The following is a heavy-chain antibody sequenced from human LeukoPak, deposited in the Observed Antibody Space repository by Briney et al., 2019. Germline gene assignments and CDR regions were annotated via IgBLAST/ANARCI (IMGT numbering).Heavy chain of an antibody. V-gene: IGHV4-39*01. CDR2: IYYSGST. CDR1: GGSISSSSYY. CDR3: AAPKPDCSSTSCPYDY. Sequence: SETLSLTCTVSGGSISSSSYYWGWIRQPPGTGLEWLGSIYYSGSTYYNPSLKSRVTISVDTSKNQFSLKLSSVTAADTAVYYCAAPKPDCSSTSCPYDYWGQGTLVTVSS. D-gene: IGHD2-2*01. J-gene: IGHJ4*02.